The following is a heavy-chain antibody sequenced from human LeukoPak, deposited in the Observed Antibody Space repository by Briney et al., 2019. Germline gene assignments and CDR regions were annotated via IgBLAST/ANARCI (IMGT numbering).Heavy chain of an antibody. CDR3: AQTFRICSSTSCSKRLDY. CDR1: GGTFSSYT. D-gene: IGHD2-2*01. V-gene: IGHV1-69*02. CDR2: IIPILGIA. Sequence: SVKVSCKASGGTFSSYTISWVRQAPGQGLEWMGRIIPILGIANYAQKFQGRVMITADKSTSTAYMELSSLRSEDTAVYYCAQTFRICSSTSCSKRLDYWGRGTLVTVSS. J-gene: IGHJ4*02.